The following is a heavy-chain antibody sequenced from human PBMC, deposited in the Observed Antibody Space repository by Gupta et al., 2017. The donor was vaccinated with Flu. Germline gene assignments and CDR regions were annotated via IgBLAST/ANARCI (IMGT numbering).Heavy chain of an antibody. V-gene: IGHV1-2*06. CDR3: AREKYCSTASCYRWFDP. CDR1: GYTFTGYY. J-gene: IGHJ5*02. Sequence: QVQLVQSGAEVRKPGASVKVSCKTSGYTFTGYYIHWVRQTPGQGLEWVGRINPHSGGTNYEQKFQGRVTMTRDTSTSTAYMELSRLRSDDTAVYYCAREKYCSTASCYRWFDPWGQGTLSPSPQ. CDR2: INPHSGGT. D-gene: IGHD2-2*02.